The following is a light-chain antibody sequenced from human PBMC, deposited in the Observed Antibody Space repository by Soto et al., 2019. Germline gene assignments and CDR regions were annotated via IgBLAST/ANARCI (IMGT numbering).Light chain of an antibody. J-gene: IGKJ2*01. CDR2: DAS. CDR3: QQSYKTQHT. V-gene: IGKV1-39*01. CDR1: QSVSGW. Sequence: DIQMTQSPSTLSASVGDTVTVTCRASQSVSGWLAWYQQKPGEAPSLLISDASTLQGGVPSRFSGSGSGTDFTLSISSLQSEDFATYYCQQSYKTQHTFGQGTKVDIK.